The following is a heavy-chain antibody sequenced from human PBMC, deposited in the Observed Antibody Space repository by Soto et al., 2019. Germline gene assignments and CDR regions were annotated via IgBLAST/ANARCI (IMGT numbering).Heavy chain of an antibody. CDR2: ISSSSSYI. V-gene: IGHV3-21*01. CDR3: ARDRSGYSYVFEY. CDR1: GFTFSTYS. D-gene: IGHD5-18*01. J-gene: IGHJ4*02. Sequence: GWSLRLSCVASGFTFSTYSMNLVRQAPGKGLEWVSSISSSSSYIYYADSVKGRFTISRDNAKNSLYLQMNSLRAEDTAVYYCARDRSGYSYVFEYWGQGTPVTVS.